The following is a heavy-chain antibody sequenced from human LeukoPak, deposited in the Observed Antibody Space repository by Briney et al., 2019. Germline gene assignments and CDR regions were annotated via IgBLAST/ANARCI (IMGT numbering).Heavy chain of an antibody. CDR2: IYASGST. V-gene: IGHV4-4*07. Sequence: SETLSLTCTVSGGSISSYYWSWIRQPAGKGLEWIGRIYASGSTNYNPSLKSRVAMSVVTSKSQFSLKLISVTAADTAVYYCARDPRGIVGANHNWFDPWGQRTLVTVSS. J-gene: IGHJ5*02. CDR3: ARDPRGIVGANHNWFDP. D-gene: IGHD1-26*01. CDR1: GGSISSYY.